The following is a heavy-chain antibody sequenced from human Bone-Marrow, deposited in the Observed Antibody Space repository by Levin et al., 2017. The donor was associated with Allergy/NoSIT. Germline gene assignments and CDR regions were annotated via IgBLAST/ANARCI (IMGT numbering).Heavy chain of an antibody. Sequence: SQTLSLTCTVSGGSVSSDGHFWTWIRQPPGKGPEWIGYVYYSGSTNYNPSLKSRVTMSVDTSKNQFSLKMNSVTAADTAVYYCAREGTPQSWDYWGQGSLVRVSS. CDR1: GGSVSSDGHF. V-gene: IGHV4-61*08. J-gene: IGHJ4*02. CDR2: VYYSGST. D-gene: IGHD1-14*01. CDR3: AREGTPQSWDY.